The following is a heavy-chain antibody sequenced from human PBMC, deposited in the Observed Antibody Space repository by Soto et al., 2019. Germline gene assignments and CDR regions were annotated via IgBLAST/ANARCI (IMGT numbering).Heavy chain of an antibody. J-gene: IGHJ6*02. V-gene: IGHV1-69*06. D-gene: IGHD2-2*01. CDR1: GGTFSSYA. CDR3: ARDKGVVPAAAPFYYYYGMDV. Sequence: SVKVPCKASGGTFSSYAISWVRQAPGQGLEWMGGIIPIFGTANYAQKFQGRVTITADKSTSTAYMELSSLRSEDAAVYYCARDKGVVPAAAPFYYYYGMDVWGQGTTVTVSS. CDR2: IIPIFGTA.